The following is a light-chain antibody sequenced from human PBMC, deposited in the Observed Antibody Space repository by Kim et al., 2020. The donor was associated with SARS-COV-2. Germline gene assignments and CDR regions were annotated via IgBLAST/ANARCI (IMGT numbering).Light chain of an antibody. V-gene: IGKV3-20*01. CDR2: GAS. J-gene: IGKJ4*01. CDR3: QQYGSSPLT. Sequence: SPGGSATLPCRASQSVSSSYLAWYQQKPGQAPRLLIYGASSRATGIPDRFSGSGSGTDFTLTISRLEPEDFAVYYCQQYGSSPLTFGGGTKVDIK. CDR1: QSVSSSY.